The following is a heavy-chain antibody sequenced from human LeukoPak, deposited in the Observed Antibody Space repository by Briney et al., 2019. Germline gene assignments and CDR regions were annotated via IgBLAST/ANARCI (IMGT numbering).Heavy chain of an antibody. V-gene: IGHV4-59*01. CDR2: IYYSGST. D-gene: IGHD3-10*01. CDR3: ASGDRDYYYGMDV. Sequence: PSETLSLTCIVSGGSISSYYWSWIRQPPGKGLEWIGYIYYSGSTNYNPSLKSRVTISVDTSKNQFSLKLSSVTAADTAVYYCASGDRDYYYGMDVWGQGTTVTVSS. CDR1: GGSISSYY. J-gene: IGHJ6*02.